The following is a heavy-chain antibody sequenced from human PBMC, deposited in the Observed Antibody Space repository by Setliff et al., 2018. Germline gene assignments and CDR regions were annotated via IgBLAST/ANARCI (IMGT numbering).Heavy chain of an antibody. J-gene: IGHJ2*01. Sequence: PSETLSLTCTVSGVSISSHYWSWVRQPPGKGLECIGDIYYTGSTKYNPSLWSRLTMSIDTSKKQFSLRLTSVSAADTAVYYCARLRKSTPHWYFDLWGLRLSWSPSPQ. V-gene: IGHV4-59*11. CDR1: GVSISSHY. CDR3: ARLRKSTPHWYFDL. CDR2: IYYTGST.